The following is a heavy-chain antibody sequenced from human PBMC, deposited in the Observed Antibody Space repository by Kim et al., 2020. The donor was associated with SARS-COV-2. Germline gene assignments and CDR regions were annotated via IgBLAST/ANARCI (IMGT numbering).Heavy chain of an antibody. Sequence: GGSLRLSCAASGFTVSSNYMSWVRQAPGKGLEWVSVIYSGGSTYYADSVKGRFTISRDNSKNTLYLQMNSLRAEDTAVYYCARDRRRGYYYYGMDVWGQGTTVTVSS. J-gene: IGHJ6*02. CDR2: IYSGGST. CDR3: ARDRRRGYYYYGMDV. V-gene: IGHV3-53*01. CDR1: GFTVSSNY.